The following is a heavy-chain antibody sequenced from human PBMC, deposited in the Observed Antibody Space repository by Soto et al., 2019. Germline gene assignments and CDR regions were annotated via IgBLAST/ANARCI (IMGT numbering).Heavy chain of an antibody. V-gene: IGHV4-34*01. J-gene: IGHJ6*02. D-gene: IGHD2-8*01. CDR1: GGSFSGYY. CDR3: ARGYCTNGVCSAHYYYGMDV. Sequence: PSETLSLTCAVYGGSFSGYYWSWIRQPPGKGLEWIGEINHSGSTNYNPSLKSRATISVDTSKNQFSLKLSSVTAADTAVYYCARGYCTNGVCSAHYYYGMDVWGQGTTVTVSS. CDR2: INHSGST.